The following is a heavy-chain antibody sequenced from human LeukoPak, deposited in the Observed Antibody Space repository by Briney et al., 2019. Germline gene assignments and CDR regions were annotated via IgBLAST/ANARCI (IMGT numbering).Heavy chain of an antibody. V-gene: IGHV4-39*01. CDR3: ARAFYGSSWYHKEDFFDY. D-gene: IGHD6-13*01. CDR2: FYYSGST. J-gene: IGHJ4*02. CDR1: GDSISSSNYY. Sequence: PSETLSLTCTVSGDSISSSNYYWGWIRQPPGKGLEWIGSFYYSGSTYYNPSLKSRVTISVDTSKNQFSLKLNSVTAADTAVYYCARAFYGSSWYHKEDFFDYWGQGTPVTVSS.